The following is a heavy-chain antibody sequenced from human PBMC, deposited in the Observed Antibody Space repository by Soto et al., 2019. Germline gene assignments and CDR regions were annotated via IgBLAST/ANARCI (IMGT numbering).Heavy chain of an antibody. J-gene: IGHJ4*02. CDR2: INAGNGNT. D-gene: IGHD2-15*01. Sequence: QVQLVQSGAEVKKPGASVKVSCKASGYTFTSYAMHWVRQAPGQRLEWMGWINAGNGNTKYSQKFQGRVTITRDTAARTASMELSSLRSEDTAVYYWARRPGGPDGPGDYWGQGTLVTVSS. CDR1: GYTFTSYA. V-gene: IGHV1-3*01. CDR3: ARRPGGPDGPGDY.